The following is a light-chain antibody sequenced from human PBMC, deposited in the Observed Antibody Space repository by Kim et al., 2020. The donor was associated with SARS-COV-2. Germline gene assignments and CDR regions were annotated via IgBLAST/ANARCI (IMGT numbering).Light chain of an antibody. CDR1: QSVLSSSNNKNY. V-gene: IGKV4-1*01. J-gene: IGKJ1*01. Sequence: DIVMTQSPDSLAVSLGERATINCKSSQSVLSSSNNKNYLAWYRQKPGQPPKLLIYWASTRESGVPDRFSGSGSGTDFTLTISSLQAEDVAVYYCQQYYTTPPWTFGQGTKVDIK. CDR3: QQYYTTPPWT. CDR2: WAS.